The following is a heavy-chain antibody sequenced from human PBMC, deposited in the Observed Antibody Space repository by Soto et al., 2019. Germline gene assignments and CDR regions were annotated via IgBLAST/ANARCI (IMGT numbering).Heavy chain of an antibody. J-gene: IGHJ4*02. CDR3: AREEINCIDDCLSL. D-gene: IGHD2-21*02. CDR2: IGSSGSTI. Sequence: EGQLVESGGDLVQPGGSLRLSCAASGFTFTSYEMNWVRQAPGKGLEWISYIGSSGSTIYYADSVRGRFTISRDSAKNSLYLQMNGLGAEDTAVYYCAREEINCIDDCLSLWGQGTLVTVSS. V-gene: IGHV3-48*03. CDR1: GFTFTSYE.